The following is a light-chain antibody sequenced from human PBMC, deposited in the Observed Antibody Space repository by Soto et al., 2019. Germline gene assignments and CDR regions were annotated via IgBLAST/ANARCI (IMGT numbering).Light chain of an antibody. CDR2: DVN. CDR1: SSDIGAYNR. J-gene: IGLJ1*01. V-gene: IGLV2-18*02. Sequence: QSVMTQPPSVSGSPGQSVAISCTGTSSDIGAYNRVSWYQQPPGTAPKLMIYDVNNRPSGVPGRFSGSKSGNTASLTISGLQADDEADYYCSSFTSSNTYVFGTGTKVTVL. CDR3: SSFTSSNTYV.